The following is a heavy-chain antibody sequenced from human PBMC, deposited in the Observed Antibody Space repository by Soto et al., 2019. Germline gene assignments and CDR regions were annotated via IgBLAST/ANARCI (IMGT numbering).Heavy chain of an antibody. CDR1: GFTFSSYA. J-gene: IGHJ6*03. Sequence: GGSLRLSCAASGFTFSSYAMSWVRQAPGKGLEWVSAISGSGGSTYYADSVKGRFTISRDNSKNTLYLQMNSLRAEDTAVYYCAKVPSPLYDILTGIYYYYYYMDVWGKGTTVTVSS. CDR3: AKVPSPLYDILTGIYYYYYYMDV. V-gene: IGHV3-23*01. D-gene: IGHD3-9*01. CDR2: ISGSGGST.